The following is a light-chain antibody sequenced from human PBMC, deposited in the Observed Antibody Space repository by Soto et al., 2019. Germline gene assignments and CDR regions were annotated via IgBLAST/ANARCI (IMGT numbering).Light chain of an antibody. J-gene: IGKJ2*01. CDR1: QSVSPW. V-gene: IGKV1-5*01. CDR3: QQYTTFSPT. CDR2: DVS. Sequence: IQMTQTPSTLSASVGDRVTITCRASQSVSPWLAWYQQTPWKAPKLLIYDVSNLQFGIPSRFSGSGSETEFTLTISGLQPDDFATYYCQQYTTFSPTFGQGTKLDI.